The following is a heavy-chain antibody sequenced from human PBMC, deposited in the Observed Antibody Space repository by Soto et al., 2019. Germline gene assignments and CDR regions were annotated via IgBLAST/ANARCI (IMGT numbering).Heavy chain of an antibody. CDR2: IWNDGIRK. Sequence: VQLVESGGRVVQPGTSLRLSCAASGFSFSRFGMHWVRQAPGKGLEWVALIWNDGIRKVYVDSVKGRFTISRDNSKDTLDLQMNSLRAEDTAVYYCARDDDYDAIALDHWGPGTLVTVSS. CDR1: GFSFSRFG. D-gene: IGHD3-22*01. CDR3: ARDDDYDAIALDH. V-gene: IGHV3-33*01. J-gene: IGHJ4*02.